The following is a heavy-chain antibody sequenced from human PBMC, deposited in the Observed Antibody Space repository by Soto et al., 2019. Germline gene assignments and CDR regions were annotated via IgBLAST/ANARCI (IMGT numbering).Heavy chain of an antibody. CDR3: VRATTVSFDC. Sequence: GGSLRLSCEASGFMFSYYWIHWIRQGPGKGLEWVARISDDGSSRAFADSVRGRFTISRDNARNTLYLQMNSLGVEDTGVYFCVRATTVSFDCWGRGTLVTVSS. V-gene: IGHV3-74*03. CDR1: GFMFSYYW. CDR2: ISDDGSSR. D-gene: IGHD1-1*01. J-gene: IGHJ4*02.